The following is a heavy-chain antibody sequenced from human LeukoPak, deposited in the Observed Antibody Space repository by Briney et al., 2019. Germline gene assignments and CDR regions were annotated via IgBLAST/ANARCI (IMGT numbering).Heavy chain of an antibody. Sequence: KPSETLSLTCAVYGGSFSGYYWSWIRQPPGKGLEWIGEINHSGSTNYNPSLKSRVTISVDTSKNQSSLKLSSVTAADTAVYYCARVRKAFLGYCSGGSCYADYWGQGTLVTVSS. CDR2: INHSGST. J-gene: IGHJ4*02. CDR1: GGSFSGYY. D-gene: IGHD2-15*01. V-gene: IGHV4-34*01. CDR3: ARVRKAFLGYCSGGSCYADY.